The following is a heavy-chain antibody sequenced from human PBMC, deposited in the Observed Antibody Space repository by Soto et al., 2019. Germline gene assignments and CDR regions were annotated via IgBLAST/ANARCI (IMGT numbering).Heavy chain of an antibody. CDR1: GLTFSSYA. D-gene: IGHD5-18*01. CDR2: ISGSCGST. CDR3: AKDLRTWIQLWLLDY. J-gene: IGHJ4*02. Sequence: EVQLLESGGGLVQPGWYLRLSCADSGLTFSSYAMSWVRHAPVKGLEWVSAISGSCGSTYYADSVKGRFTISRDNSKNTLYLQMNSLRAEDTAVYYCAKDLRTWIQLWLLDYWGQGTLVTVSS. V-gene: IGHV3-23*01.